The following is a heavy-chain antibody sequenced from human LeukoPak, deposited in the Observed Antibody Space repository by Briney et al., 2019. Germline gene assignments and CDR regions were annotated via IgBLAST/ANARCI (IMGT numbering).Heavy chain of an antibody. Sequence: ASVKVSCKASGYTFTSYGISWVRQAPGQGLEWMGWISAYNSNTNYAQRLQGRVTMTTDTSTSTAYMELRSLRSDDTAVYYCARGPGGRSGYYPLEDHYYYYYMDVWGKGTTVTVSS. D-gene: IGHD3-22*01. J-gene: IGHJ6*03. CDR3: ARGPGGRSGYYPLEDHYYYYYMDV. CDR2: ISAYNSNT. CDR1: GYTFTSYG. V-gene: IGHV1-18*01.